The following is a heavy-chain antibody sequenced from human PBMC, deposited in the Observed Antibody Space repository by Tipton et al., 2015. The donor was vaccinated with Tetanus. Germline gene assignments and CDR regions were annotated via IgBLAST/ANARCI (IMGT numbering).Heavy chain of an antibody. J-gene: IGHJ6*02. CDR3: ARGRGYESPYYYYGMDV. CDR2: ISGSGDST. Sequence: SLRLSCAASGFTFSSNAMSWVRQAPGKGLEWVSAISGSGDSTYYADSVKGRFTISRDNSKNTLYLQMNSLRAEDTAVYYCARGRGYESPYYYYGMDVWGQGTTVTVSS. CDR1: GFTFSSNA. V-gene: IGHV3-23*01. D-gene: IGHD5-12*01.